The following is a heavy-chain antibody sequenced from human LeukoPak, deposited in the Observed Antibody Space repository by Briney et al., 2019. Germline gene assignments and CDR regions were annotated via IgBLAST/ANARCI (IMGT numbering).Heavy chain of an antibody. D-gene: IGHD6-13*01. V-gene: IGHV4-31*03. J-gene: IGHJ6*02. CDR1: GGSISGGGYY. Sequence: PSQTLSLTCTVSGGSISGGGYYWSWIRQHPGKGLEWIGYIYYSGSTYYNPSLKSRVTISVDTSKNQFSLKLSSVTAADTAVYYCARDQVGSSWPSSGMDVWGQGTTVTVSS. CDR2: IYYSGST. CDR3: ARDQVGSSWPSSGMDV.